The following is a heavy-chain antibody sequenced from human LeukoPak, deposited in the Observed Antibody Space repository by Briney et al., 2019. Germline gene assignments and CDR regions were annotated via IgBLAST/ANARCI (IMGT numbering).Heavy chain of an antibody. CDR1: GYTFSNYY. CDR2: IKPSDGST. Sequence: RASVKVSCKTSGYTFSNYYLHWVRQATGQGPEWMGIIKPSDGSTQYPQKFQGRVTMTRDMSASTVYMELSSLTSEDTAMYYCAREPPESYRFDYWGQGAPVTVSS. J-gene: IGHJ4*02. D-gene: IGHD2-2*01. CDR3: AREPPESYRFDY. V-gene: IGHV1-46*01.